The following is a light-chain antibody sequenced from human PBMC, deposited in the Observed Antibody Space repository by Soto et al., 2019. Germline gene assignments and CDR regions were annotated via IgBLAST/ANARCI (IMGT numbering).Light chain of an antibody. CDR2: EGN. J-gene: IGLJ3*02. V-gene: IGLV2-23*01. Sequence: QSALTQPASVSGSPGQSITISCTGTSSDVGSYVSWYQQHPGKAPKLIIYEGNERPSGVSNRFSGSKSANTASLTISGLQAEDEADYYCCSFAGRSTYTWVFGGGTKLTVL. CDR1: SSDVGSY. CDR3: CSFAGRSTYTWV.